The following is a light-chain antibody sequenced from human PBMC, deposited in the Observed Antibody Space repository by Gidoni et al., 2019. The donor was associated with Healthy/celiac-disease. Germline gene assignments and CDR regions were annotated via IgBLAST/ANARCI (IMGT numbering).Light chain of an antibody. J-gene: IGLJ3*02. CDR1: SSDVGSYNL. CDR2: EVS. Sequence: QSARTQPAPGSGSPGQSITISCTGTSSDVGSYNLVSWYQQHPGKAPKVMIYEVSKRPSGVSNRFSGSKSGNTASLTISGLQAEDEADYYCCSYAGSRVFGGGTKLTVL. CDR3: CSYAGSRV. V-gene: IGLV2-23*02.